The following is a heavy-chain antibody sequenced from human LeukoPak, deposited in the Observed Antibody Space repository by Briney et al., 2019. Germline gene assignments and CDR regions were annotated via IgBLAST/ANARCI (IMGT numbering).Heavy chain of an antibody. CDR2: ISSSGSTI. Sequence: GGSLRLSCAASGFTFSDYYMSWIRQAPGKGLGWVSYISSSGSTIYYADSVKGGFTISRDNAKNPLYIQMNSLRAEDPAVYYCARGSWIAAAGTAEYLQHWGQGTLVTVSS. V-gene: IGHV3-11*01. D-gene: IGHD6-13*01. CDR1: GFTFSDYY. J-gene: IGHJ1*01. CDR3: ARGSWIAAAGTAEYLQH.